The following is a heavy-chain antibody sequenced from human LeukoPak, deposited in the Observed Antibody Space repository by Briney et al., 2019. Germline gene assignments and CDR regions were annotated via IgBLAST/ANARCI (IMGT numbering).Heavy chain of an antibody. CDR3: ARHDSSGFDWYFDL. V-gene: IGHV4-39*01. J-gene: IGHJ2*01. CDR1: GGSISSSSYY. Sequence: SETLSLTCTVSGGSISSSSYYWGWIRQPPGKGLEWIGSIYYSGSTYYNPSLKSRVTISVDTSKNQFSLKLSSVTAADTAVYYCARHDSSGFDWYFDLWGRGTLVTVSS. CDR2: IYYSGST. D-gene: IGHD3-22*01.